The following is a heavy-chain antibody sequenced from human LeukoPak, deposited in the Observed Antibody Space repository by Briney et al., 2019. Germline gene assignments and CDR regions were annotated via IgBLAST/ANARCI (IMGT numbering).Heavy chain of an antibody. CDR1: GGSISNDNW. Sequence: PSETLSLTCDVSGGSISNDNWWSWVRQPPGKGLEWIGEIYHSGGTNYNPSLRSRAIILVDRSRNQFSLKLSSVTAADTAIYFCARNGAYCLDYWGQGTLVTVSS. D-gene: IGHD4/OR15-4a*01. CDR2: IYHSGGT. J-gene: IGHJ4*02. V-gene: IGHV4-4*02. CDR3: ARNGAYCLDY.